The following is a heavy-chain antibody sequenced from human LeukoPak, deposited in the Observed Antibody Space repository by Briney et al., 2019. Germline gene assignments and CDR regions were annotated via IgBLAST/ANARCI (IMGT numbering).Heavy chain of an antibody. J-gene: IGHJ4*02. Sequence: GGSLRLSCVASGFTLSSYEMYWIRQAPGKGLEWVAVIAYDGSRAFYADSVKGRFTISRDNSKNTMSVQMDDLRAEDTAVYYCTRYNNDHFDYWGQGTLVTVSS. CDR1: GFTLSSYE. D-gene: IGHD1-14*01. CDR2: IAYDGSRA. V-gene: IGHV3-33*07. CDR3: TRYNNDHFDY.